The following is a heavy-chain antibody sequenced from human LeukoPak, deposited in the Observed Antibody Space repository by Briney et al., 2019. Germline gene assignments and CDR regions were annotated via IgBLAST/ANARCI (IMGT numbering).Heavy chain of an antibody. Sequence: PGGSLRLSCAASGFTFDDYAMHWVRQAPGKGLEWVSGISWNSGSIGYADSVKGRFTISRDNAKNSLYLQVNSLRAEDTALYYCAKQSIAVAGFDYWGQGTLVTVSS. CDR1: GFTFDDYA. D-gene: IGHD6-19*01. J-gene: IGHJ4*02. V-gene: IGHV3-9*01. CDR3: AKQSIAVAGFDY. CDR2: ISWNSGSI.